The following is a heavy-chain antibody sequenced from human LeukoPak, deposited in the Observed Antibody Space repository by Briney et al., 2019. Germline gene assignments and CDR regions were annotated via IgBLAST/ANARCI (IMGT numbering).Heavy chain of an antibody. CDR1: GGSSSGYY. CDR3: ARGGIAAAGTENYYYYGMDV. Sequence: PSETLSLTCAVYGGSSSGYYWSWIRQPPGKGLEWIGEINHSGSTNYNPSLKSRVTISVDTSKNQFSLKLSSVTAADTAVYYCARGGIAAAGTENYYYYGMDVWGQGTTVTVSS. CDR2: INHSGST. V-gene: IGHV4-34*01. D-gene: IGHD6-13*01. J-gene: IGHJ6*02.